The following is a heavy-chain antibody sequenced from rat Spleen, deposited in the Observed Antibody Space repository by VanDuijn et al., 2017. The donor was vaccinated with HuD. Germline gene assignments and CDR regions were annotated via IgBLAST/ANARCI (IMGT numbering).Heavy chain of an antibody. CDR2: MSSSSGTI. Sequence: EVQLVESGGGLVQPGRSLKLSCVASGFTFSDYGMNWIRQAPGKGLEWVAYMSSSSGTIYYADTVKGRFTISRDNAKSTLYLQMNSLRFEDTATYYWSNNWELYYWGQGVMVTVSS. D-gene: IGHD5-1*01. CDR1: GFTFSDYG. CDR3: SNNWELYY. J-gene: IGHJ2*01. V-gene: IGHV5-34*01.